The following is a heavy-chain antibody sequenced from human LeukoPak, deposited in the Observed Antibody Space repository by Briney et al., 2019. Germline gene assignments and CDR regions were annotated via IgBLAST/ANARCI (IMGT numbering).Heavy chain of an antibody. CDR1: GFTFHDHA. V-gene: IGHV3-9*01. CDR3: ARGRSVDV. J-gene: IGHJ6*04. CDR2: ITWNSDNI. Sequence: GRSLRLSCAASGFTFHDHAMHWVRQAPGKGLEWVSGITWNSDNIAYVDSVKGRFTISRDNAKNSLYLQMNSLRAEDTAVYYCARGRSVDVWGKGTTVTVSS.